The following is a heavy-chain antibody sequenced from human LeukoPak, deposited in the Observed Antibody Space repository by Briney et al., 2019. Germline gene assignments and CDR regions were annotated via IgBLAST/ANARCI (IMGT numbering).Heavy chain of an antibody. J-gene: IGHJ4*02. CDR1: GYTFTSYG. CDR2: ISAYNGNT. D-gene: IGHD4-17*01. CDR3: AREHYGDYSISYDY. Sequence: AASVNVSCKASGYTFTSYGISWVRQAPGQGLEWMGWISAYNGNTNYAQKLQGRVTMTTDTSTSTAYMELRSLRSDDTAVYYCAREHYGDYSISYDYWGQGTLVTVSS. V-gene: IGHV1-18*01.